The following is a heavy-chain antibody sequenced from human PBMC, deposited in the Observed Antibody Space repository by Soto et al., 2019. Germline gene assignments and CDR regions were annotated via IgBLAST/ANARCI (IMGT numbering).Heavy chain of an antibody. CDR3: ARTGYSSSLGAFDI. J-gene: IGHJ3*02. CDR1: GGSISSYY. Sequence: QVQLQESGPGLVKPSETLSLTCTVSGGSISSYYWSWIRQPPGKGLEWIGYIYYSGSTNYNPSLKSRVTISVDTSKNQFSLKLSSVTAADTAVYYCARTGYSSSLGAFDIWGQGTMVTVSS. CDR2: IYYSGST. V-gene: IGHV4-59*01. D-gene: IGHD6-13*01.